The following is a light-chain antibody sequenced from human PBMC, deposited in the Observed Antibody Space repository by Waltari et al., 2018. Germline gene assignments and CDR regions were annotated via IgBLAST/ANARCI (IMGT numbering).Light chain of an antibody. CDR1: QSVSSY. J-gene: IGKJ4*01. CDR3: QQRSNGLT. Sequence: EIVFKQSTATLSLSPGERGTLSCKASQSVSSYLAWYQQNPGQAPRLLIYDASNRATGIPARFSGSGSGTDFTLTISSLEPEDFAVYYCQQRSNGLTFGGGTKVEIK. V-gene: IGKV3-11*01. CDR2: DAS.